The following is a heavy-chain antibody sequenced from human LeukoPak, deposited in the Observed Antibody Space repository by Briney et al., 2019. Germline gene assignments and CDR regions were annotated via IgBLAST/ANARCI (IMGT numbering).Heavy chain of an antibody. D-gene: IGHD3-22*01. J-gene: IGHJ4*02. Sequence: GGSLRLSCAASGFTFSTYWMSWVRQAPGKGLEWVANINQDGSEKYYVDSVKGRFTISRDNSKNTLYLQMNSLRAEDTAVYYCAKGGTMILVAFYWGQGTLVTVSS. CDR3: AKGGTMILVAFY. V-gene: IGHV3-7*03. CDR1: GFTFSTYW. CDR2: INQDGSEK.